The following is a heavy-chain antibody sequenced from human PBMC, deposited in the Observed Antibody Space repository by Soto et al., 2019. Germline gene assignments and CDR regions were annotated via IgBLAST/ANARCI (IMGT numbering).Heavy chain of an antibody. CDR2: IYTSGST. CDR3: ARYSSSPGYFDY. Sequence: PSETLSLTCTVSGDSISTYYWTWIRQPAGKGLEWIGRIYTSGSTNYNPSLKSRATMSLDTSKNQFSLKLSSLTAADTAVYYCARYSSSPGYFDYWGQGALVTVSS. J-gene: IGHJ4*02. D-gene: IGHD6-6*01. CDR1: GDSISTYY. V-gene: IGHV4-4*07.